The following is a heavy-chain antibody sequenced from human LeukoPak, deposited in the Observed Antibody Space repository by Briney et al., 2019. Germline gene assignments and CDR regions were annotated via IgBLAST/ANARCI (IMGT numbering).Heavy chain of an antibody. CDR2: INHSGST. D-gene: IGHD4-17*01. V-gene: IGHV4-34*01. J-gene: IGHJ4*02. Sequence: SETLSLTCAVYGGSFSGYYWSWTRQPPGKGLEWIGEINHSGSTNYNPSLKSRVTISVDTSKNQFSLKLSSVTAADTAVYYCARGGEHDYGDYWFDYWGQGTLVTVSS. CDR1: GGSFSGYY. CDR3: ARGGEHDYGDYWFDY.